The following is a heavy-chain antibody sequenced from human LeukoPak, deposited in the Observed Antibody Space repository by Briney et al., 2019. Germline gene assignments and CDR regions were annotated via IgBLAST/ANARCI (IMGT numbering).Heavy chain of an antibody. J-gene: IGHJ6*02. CDR1: GGSISYYY. D-gene: IGHD4-17*01. Sequence: SETLSLTCTVSGGSISYYYWSWIRQSPGKGLEWIGYIYYSGTTNYNPSLKRRVTISVDTSKNQFSLQLRSVTAADTAVYYCAREDPQTTVPEGMDVWGQGTTVTVSS. CDR3: AREDPQTTVPEGMDV. V-gene: IGHV4-59*01. CDR2: IYYSGTT.